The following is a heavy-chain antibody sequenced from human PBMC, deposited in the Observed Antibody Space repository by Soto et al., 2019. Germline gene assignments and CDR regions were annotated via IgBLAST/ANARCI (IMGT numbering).Heavy chain of an antibody. CDR2: IYHSGST. CDR1: GGSISSGGYS. CDR3: AREEVVTAAAVFRYFDL. V-gene: IGHV4-30-2*05. Sequence: SETLSLTCAVSGGSISSGGYSWSWIRQPPGKGLEWIGYIYHSGSTYYNPSLKSRVTISVDTSKNQFSLKLSSVTAADTAVYYCAREEVVTAAAVFRYFDLWGRGTLVTVSS. D-gene: IGHD2-21*02. J-gene: IGHJ2*01.